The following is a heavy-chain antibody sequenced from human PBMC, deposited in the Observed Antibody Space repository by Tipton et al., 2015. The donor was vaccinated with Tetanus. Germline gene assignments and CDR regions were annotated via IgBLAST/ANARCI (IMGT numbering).Heavy chain of an antibody. CDR1: GYTFTSYG. Sequence: QVQLVQSGPEVKKPGASVKVSCKASGYTFTSYGISWVRQAPGQGLGWMGWISAYNGNTTYAQKLQGRVTMTTDTSTGTAYMELRSLRSDVTAVYYCARDPRNGIAAAAWFDPWGQGTLVTVSS. V-gene: IGHV1-18*01. CDR3: ARDPRNGIAAAAWFDP. D-gene: IGHD6-13*01. J-gene: IGHJ5*02. CDR2: ISAYNGNT.